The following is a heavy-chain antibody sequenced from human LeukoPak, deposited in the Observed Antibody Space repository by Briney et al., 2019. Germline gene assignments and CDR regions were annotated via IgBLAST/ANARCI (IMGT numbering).Heavy chain of an antibody. CDR2: IWYDGSNK. J-gene: IGHJ6*02. CDR1: GFTFSSYG. V-gene: IGHV3-33*01. D-gene: IGHD5-18*01. CDR3: AGDSISYSYGYGYYYYGMDV. Sequence: GRSLRLSCAASGFTFSSYGMHWVRQAPGKGLEWVAVIWYDGSNKYYADSVKGRFTISRDNSKNTLYLQMNSLRAEDTAVYYCAGDSISYSYGYGYYYYGMDVWGQGTTVTVSS.